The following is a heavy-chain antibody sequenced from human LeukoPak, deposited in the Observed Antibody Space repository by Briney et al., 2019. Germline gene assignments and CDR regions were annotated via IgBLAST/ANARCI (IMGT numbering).Heavy chain of an antibody. V-gene: IGHV4-59*01. J-gene: IGHJ5*02. Sequence: QPSETLSLTCTVSGGSISSYYWSWIRQPPGKGLEWIGYIYYSGSTNYNPSLKSRVTISVDTSKNQFSLKLSSVTAADTAVYYCAREGDYYDSSGLFDPWGQGTLVTVSS. CDR2: IYYSGST. CDR1: GGSISSYY. CDR3: AREGDYYDSSGLFDP. D-gene: IGHD3-22*01.